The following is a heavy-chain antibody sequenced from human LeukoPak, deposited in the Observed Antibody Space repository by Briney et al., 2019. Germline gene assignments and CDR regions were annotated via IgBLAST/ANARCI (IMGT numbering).Heavy chain of an antibody. CDR2: INPNSGDT. D-gene: IGHD4-17*01. V-gene: IGHV1-2*02. J-gene: IGHJ5*02. CDR3: ARTPDYGVTT. Sequence: ASVNVSCKASGYTFTDYYMHWVRQAPGQGLEWMGRINPNSGDTIYVQNFQGRVAMTRDTSISTAYMELSRLRFDDAAVYYCARTPDYGVTTWGQGTLVTVSS. CDR1: GYTFTDYY.